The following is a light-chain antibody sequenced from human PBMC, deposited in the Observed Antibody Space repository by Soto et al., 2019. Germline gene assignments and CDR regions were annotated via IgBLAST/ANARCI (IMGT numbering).Light chain of an antibody. CDR3: QQCVSWPQFT. J-gene: IGKJ3*01. CDR1: QSISSSY. CDR2: GAS. V-gene: IGKV3-20*01. Sequence: EIVLTQSPGTLSLSPGERATLSCRASQSISSSYLAWYQQKPGQAPRLLIYGASSRATGIPDRFSGSGSGTDFTLTINRLEPEDFAFYYCQQCVSWPQFTFGPGTRLDI.